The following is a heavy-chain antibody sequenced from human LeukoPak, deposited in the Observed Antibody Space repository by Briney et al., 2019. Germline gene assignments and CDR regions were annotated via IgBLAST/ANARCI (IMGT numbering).Heavy chain of an antibody. V-gene: IGHV4-38-2*02. CDR3: ARVGAITIFGVVTYTPFDY. CDR1: GYSISSGFY. Sequence: SETLSLTCSVSGYSISSGFYWGWIRQPPGKGLEWIGEIYHSGSTNYNPSLKSRVTISVDKSKNQFSLKLSSVTAADTAVYYCARVGAITIFGVVTYTPFDYWGQGTLVTVSS. J-gene: IGHJ4*02. D-gene: IGHD3-3*01. CDR2: IYHSGST.